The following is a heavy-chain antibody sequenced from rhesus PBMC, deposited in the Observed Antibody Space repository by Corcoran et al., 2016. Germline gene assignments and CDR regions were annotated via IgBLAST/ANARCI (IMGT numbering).Heavy chain of an antibody. Sequence: QLQLQESGPGLVKPSATLSLTCAVSGGFISSSNWTWTRQAPGKGREWIGYIYGSGSSTNYNPSLKSRVTLSVDTSKNQLSLKLSSVTAADTAVYYCARDSASFRFDVWGAGVLVTVSS. CDR2: IYGSGSST. J-gene: IGHJ5-1*01. CDR3: ARDSASFRFDV. CDR1: GGFISSSN. V-gene: IGHV4-169*02.